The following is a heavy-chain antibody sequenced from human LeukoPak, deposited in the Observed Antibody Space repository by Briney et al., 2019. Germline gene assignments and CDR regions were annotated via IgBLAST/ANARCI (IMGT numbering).Heavy chain of an antibody. Sequence: GESLKISCKGSGYSFTSYWIGWMRQMPGKGLEWMGIIYPGDSDTRYSPSFQGQVTISADKSISTAYLQWSSLKASDTAMYYCARCVVGELLSIEFDPWGQGTLVTVSS. CDR3: ARCVVGELLSIEFDP. CDR2: IYPGDSDT. D-gene: IGHD3-10*01. V-gene: IGHV5-51*01. J-gene: IGHJ5*02. CDR1: GYSFTSYW.